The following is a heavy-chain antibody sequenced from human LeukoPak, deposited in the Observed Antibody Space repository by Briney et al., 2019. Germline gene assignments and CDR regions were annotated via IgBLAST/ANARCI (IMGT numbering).Heavy chain of an antibody. D-gene: IGHD1-20*01. CDR2: IQYTGRT. CDR3: TKRRHNFDSYVV. V-gene: IGHV4-39*01. Sequence: SETLSLTCTVSGDSFTSSHYWWDWVRLPPGKGLEWIGGIQYTGRTFSNPSLKSRTTLSVDTSKKQFSLDLSSATAADTAVHYCTKRRHNFDSYVVWGQGTRVTVSS. CDR1: GDSFTSSHYW. J-gene: IGHJ3*01.